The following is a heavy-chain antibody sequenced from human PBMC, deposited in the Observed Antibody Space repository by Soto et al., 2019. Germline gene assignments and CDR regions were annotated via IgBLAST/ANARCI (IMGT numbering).Heavy chain of an antibody. CDR3: ARDRADTVVGGYFYGMDV. Sequence: QVQLVESGAEVKKPGASVKVSCKASGYTFTTYGLTWVRQAPGQGLEWMGWISVYNGLTTYAQKFQGRVTMTTDTSTTTAYMELRHLRSDDTAVYYCARDRADTVVGGYFYGMDVWGQGTTVTVSS. CDR2: ISVYNGLT. CDR1: GYTFTTYG. D-gene: IGHD5-12*01. V-gene: IGHV1-18*01. J-gene: IGHJ6*02.